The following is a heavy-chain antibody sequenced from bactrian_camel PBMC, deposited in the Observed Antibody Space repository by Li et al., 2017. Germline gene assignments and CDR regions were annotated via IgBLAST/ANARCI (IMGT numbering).Heavy chain of an antibody. CDR3: AARWGIDCPPEKERYTY. V-gene: IGHV3S9*01. CDR2: IYGDRR. J-gene: IGHJ4*01. D-gene: IGHD1*01. CDR1: GYTETAYS. Sequence: HVQLVESGGGSVQTGGSLRLSCAASGYTETAYSMGWFRQIPDKEREWVAGIYGDRRHYDDSVKGRFTISRDNAKNTLYLQMSSLNPEDTAMYFCAARWGIDCPPEKERYTYWAQGTQVTVS.